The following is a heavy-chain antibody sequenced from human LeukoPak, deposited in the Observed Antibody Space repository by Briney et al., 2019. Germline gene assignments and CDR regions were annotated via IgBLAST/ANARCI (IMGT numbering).Heavy chain of an antibody. CDR2: INTNSGGT. V-gene: IGHV1-2*02. Sequence: GASVKVSCKASGYTFTGYYMHWVRQAPGQGLEWMGWINTNSGGTNYAQKFQGRVTMTRDTSISTAYMELSSLRSDDTAVYYCARVGAYYDSSAWFDFWGQGTLVTVSS. CDR3: ARVGAYYDSSAWFDF. CDR1: GYTFTGYY. D-gene: IGHD3-22*01. J-gene: IGHJ4*02.